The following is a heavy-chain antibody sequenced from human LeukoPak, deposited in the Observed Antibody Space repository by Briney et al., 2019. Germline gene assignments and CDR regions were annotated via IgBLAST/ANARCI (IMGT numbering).Heavy chain of an antibody. CDR1: GYTFTNYY. V-gene: IGHV1-2*06. J-gene: IGHJ3*02. Sequence: ASVKVSCKSSGYTFTNYYVRWVRQAPGQGLEWMGRINPSSGVTNYAQTFQGRVTMTRDTSITTAYMELSSLRSDDTAVYYCALTFSENAYDIWGQGTMISVSS. CDR3: ALTFSENAYDI. D-gene: IGHD1-26*01. CDR2: INPSSGVT.